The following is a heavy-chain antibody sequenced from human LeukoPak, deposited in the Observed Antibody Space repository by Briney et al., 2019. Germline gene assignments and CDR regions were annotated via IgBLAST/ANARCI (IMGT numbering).Heavy chain of an antibody. CDR2: IIPIFGTA. J-gene: IGHJ5*02. Sequence: SVKVSCKASGYTFTSYYMHWVRQAPGQGLEWMGGIIPIFGTANYAQKFQGRVTITADESTSTAYMELSSLRSEDTAVYYCASRNDYGDLRGYNWFDPWGQGTLVTVSS. CDR1: GYTFTSYY. CDR3: ASRNDYGDLRGYNWFDP. D-gene: IGHD4-17*01. V-gene: IGHV1-69*13.